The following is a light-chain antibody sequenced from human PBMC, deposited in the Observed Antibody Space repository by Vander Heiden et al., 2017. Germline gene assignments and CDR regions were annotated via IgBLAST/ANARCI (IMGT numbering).Light chain of an antibody. Sequence: DIQMTQSPSSLSASVGDRVTITCRASQSISSYLNWYQQKPGKAPKLLIYAASSLQSGVPSRFSGSGSGTDFTLTISSLQPEDFATYYCQQSYSTLPLTFGGGTKVXIK. CDR3: QQSYSTLPLT. V-gene: IGKV1-39*01. CDR1: QSISSY. J-gene: IGKJ4*01. CDR2: AAS.